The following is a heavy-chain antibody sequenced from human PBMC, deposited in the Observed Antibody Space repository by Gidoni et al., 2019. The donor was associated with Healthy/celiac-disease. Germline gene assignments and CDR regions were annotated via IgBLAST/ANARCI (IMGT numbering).Heavy chain of an antibody. V-gene: IGHV3-21*01. CDR2: ISSSSSYI. D-gene: IGHD6-6*01. CDR3: AREGRGSSYAFDI. CDR1: GFTFSSYS. J-gene: IGHJ3*02. Sequence: EVQLVESGGGLVKPGGSLRLSCAASGFTFSSYSMNWVRQAPGKGLKWVSSISSSSSYIYYADSVKGRFTISRDNAKNSLYLQMNSLRAEDTAVYYCAREGRGSSYAFDIWGQGTMVTVSS.